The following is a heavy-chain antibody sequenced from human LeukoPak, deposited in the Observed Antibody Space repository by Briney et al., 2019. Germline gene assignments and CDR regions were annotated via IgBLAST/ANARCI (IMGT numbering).Heavy chain of an antibody. CDR2: ISPGDSVT. D-gene: IGHD2-2*01. CDR1: GCDFTNYW. V-gene: IGHV5-51*01. CDR3: ARLRYCTSTSCYGLYY. Sequence: GESLKISCKGSGCDFTNYWIGWVRQTPGKGLEWMGIISPGDSVTRYSPSFQGQVTISADRSISTASLQWSSLKASDTAIYYCARLRYCTSTSCYGLYYWGQGTLVTVSS. J-gene: IGHJ4*02.